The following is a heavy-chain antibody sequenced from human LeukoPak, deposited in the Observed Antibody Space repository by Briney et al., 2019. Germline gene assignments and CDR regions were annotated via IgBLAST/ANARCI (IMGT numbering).Heavy chain of an antibody. CDR1: GYSISSGYY. D-gene: IGHD2-2*01. Sequence: SETLSLTCTVSGYSISSGYYWGWIRQPPGKGLEWIGSIYHSGSTYYNPSLKSRVTISVDTSKNQFSLKLSSVTAADTAVYYCARLSLAGLVPAAPATPLDWYFDLWGRGTLVTVSS. V-gene: IGHV4-38-2*02. J-gene: IGHJ2*01. CDR3: ARLSLAGLVPAAPATPLDWYFDL. CDR2: IYHSGST.